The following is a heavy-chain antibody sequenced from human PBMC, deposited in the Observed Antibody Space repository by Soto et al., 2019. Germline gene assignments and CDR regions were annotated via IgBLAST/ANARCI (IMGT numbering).Heavy chain of an antibody. CDR3: VTDFRRYTNGLDV. CDR1: GVTEEDFA. D-gene: IGHD5-18*01. J-gene: IGHJ6*02. V-gene: IGHV3-9*01. Sequence: EVQLGESGGGVVEPGKSLRLSCVVSGVTEEDFAMHWVRQAPVKGLEWVSGISWNSASTGYADSVTGRFTISRDNAKNSLYLQMTNLTGDDTAMYYCVTDFRRYTNGLDVWGPGNSFTVAS. CDR2: ISWNSAST.